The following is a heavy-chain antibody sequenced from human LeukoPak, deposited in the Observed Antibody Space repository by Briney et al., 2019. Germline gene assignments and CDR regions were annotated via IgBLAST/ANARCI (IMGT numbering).Heavy chain of an antibody. J-gene: IGHJ4*02. V-gene: IGHV4-31*03. CDR3: AGVPNQSKYSMGKY. Sequence: PSETLSLTCTVSGGSVSSGGHYWSWIRQHPGKGLEWIRYIYYTGSTYYNPSLNSRVTISVDTSKNQFSLKLSSVTAADTAVYYCAGVPNQSKYSMGKYWGQGILVTVSS. CDR1: GGSVSSGGHY. D-gene: IGHD1-14*01. CDR2: IYYTGST.